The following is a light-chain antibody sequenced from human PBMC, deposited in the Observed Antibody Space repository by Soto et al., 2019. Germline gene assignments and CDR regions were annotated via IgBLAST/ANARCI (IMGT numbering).Light chain of an antibody. CDR2: GVS. CDR1: QSVDTN. J-gene: IGKJ1*01. V-gene: IGKV3-15*01. CDR3: QQYDKWPPKT. Sequence: IVMTQSPATLSVSPGERATLSCSASQSVDTNLAWYQQKPGQAPRLLIYGVSARATGIPARFSGSGSGTEFTLTISSLQSEDSAVYYCQQYDKWPPKTFGQGTKVDIK.